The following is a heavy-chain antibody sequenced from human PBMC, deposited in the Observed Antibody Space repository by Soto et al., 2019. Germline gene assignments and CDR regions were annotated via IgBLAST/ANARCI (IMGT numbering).Heavy chain of an antibody. CDR2: ISGSGGST. CDR1: GFTFSSYA. V-gene: IGHV3-23*01. D-gene: IGHD3-9*01. CDR3: AKMYYDILTLPFL. J-gene: IGHJ4*02. Sequence: EVQLLESGGGLVQPGGSLRLSCAASGFTFSSYAMSWVRQAPGKGLEGVSAISGSGGSTYYADSVKGRFTISRDNSKDTLYLQMNSLRAEDTAVYYCAKMYYDILTLPFLWGQGTLVTVSS.